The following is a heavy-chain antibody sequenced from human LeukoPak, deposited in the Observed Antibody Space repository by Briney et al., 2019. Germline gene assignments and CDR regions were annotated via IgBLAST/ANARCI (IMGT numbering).Heavy chain of an antibody. D-gene: IGHD6-13*01. J-gene: IGHJ4*02. Sequence: SETLSLTCTVSGGSISSGGYYWSWIRQHPGKGLEWIGYIYYSGSTYYNPSLKSRVTISVDTSKNQFSLKLSSVTAADTAVYYCARGPYSSSWWEVDYWGQGTLVTVSP. CDR2: IYYSGST. V-gene: IGHV4-31*03. CDR1: GGSISSGGYY. CDR3: ARGPYSSSWWEVDY.